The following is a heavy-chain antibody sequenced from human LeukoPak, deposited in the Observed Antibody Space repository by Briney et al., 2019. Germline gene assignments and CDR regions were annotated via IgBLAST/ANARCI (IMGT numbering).Heavy chain of an antibody. J-gene: IGHJ4*02. V-gene: IGHV4-59*01. D-gene: IGHD6-19*01. CDR3: AGASRGWDFDY. Sequence: SETLSLTCTVSVDSITSYYWSWIRQPPGKGLEWIAYIHYSGRTNYNPSLKSRVTISIDTSKNQFSLKLTSVTAADTAVYYCAGASRGWDFDYWSQGTLVSVSS. CDR2: IHYSGRT. CDR1: VDSITSYY.